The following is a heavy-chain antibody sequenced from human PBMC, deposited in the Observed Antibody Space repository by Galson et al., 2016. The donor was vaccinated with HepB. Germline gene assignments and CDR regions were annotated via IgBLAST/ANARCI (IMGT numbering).Heavy chain of an antibody. CDR1: GDSIKSSFYY. V-gene: IGHV4-39*01. CDR3: ARHEIDNYGLGYFDL. J-gene: IGHJ2*01. Sequence: SETLSLTCTVSGDSIKSSFYYWGWIRQPPGKGLEWIGSGSYNGSTSYNPSLKSRVTIFVDTSRNQFSLKLSSVTATDTSVYYCARHEIDNYGLGYFDLWGRGSLGIVSS. D-gene: IGHD5-18*01. CDR2: GSYNGST.